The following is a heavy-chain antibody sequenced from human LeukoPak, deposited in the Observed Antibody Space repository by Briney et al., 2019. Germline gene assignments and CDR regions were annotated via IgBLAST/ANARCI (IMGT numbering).Heavy chain of an antibody. Sequence: PGGSLRLSCAASGFTFSSYAMSWVRQAPGKGLEWVSAISGSGGSTYYADSVKGRFTISRDNSKNTLYLQMNSLRAEDTAVYYCAKTTYYYDSSGYYYPGGVDYWGQGTLVTVSS. D-gene: IGHD3-22*01. V-gene: IGHV3-23*01. J-gene: IGHJ4*02. CDR1: GFTFSSYA. CDR3: AKTTYYYDSSGYYYPGGVDY. CDR2: ISGSGGST.